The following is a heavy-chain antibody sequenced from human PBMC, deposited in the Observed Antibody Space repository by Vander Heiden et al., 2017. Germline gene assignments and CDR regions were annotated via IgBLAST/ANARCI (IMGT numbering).Heavy chain of an antibody. CDR1: GFPFDDYA. V-gene: IGHV3-9*01. CDR2: ISWNSGSI. J-gene: IGHJ4*02. Sequence: EVQLVESGGGLVQPGRSLRLSCAAPGFPFDDYAMHWVRQAPGKGLEWVSGISWNSGSIGYADSVKGRFTMSRDNAKNSLYLQMNSLRAEDTALYYCASVYSSSWYLDLWGQGTLVTVSS. D-gene: IGHD6-13*01. CDR3: ASVYSSSWYLDL.